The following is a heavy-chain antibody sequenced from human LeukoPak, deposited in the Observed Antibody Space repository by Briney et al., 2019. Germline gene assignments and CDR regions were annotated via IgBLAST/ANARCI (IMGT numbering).Heavy chain of an antibody. V-gene: IGHV3-23*01. CDR1: GFNFITRA. J-gene: IGHJ4*01. CDR3: AKGVMTMVITYFDH. D-gene: IGHD4/OR15-4a*01. Sequence: PGGSLRLSCAASGFNFITRAMTWVRQTPGKGLEWVASISGSAITTHYAESVKGRSTISRDNSKNTLFLQMNNLRADDTAVYYCAKGVMTMVITYFDHWGHGTLVAVSS. CDR2: ISGSAITT.